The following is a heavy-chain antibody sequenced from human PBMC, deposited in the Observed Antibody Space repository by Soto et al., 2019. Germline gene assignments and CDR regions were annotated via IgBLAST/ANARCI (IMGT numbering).Heavy chain of an antibody. CDR2: VYYSGSS. V-gene: IGHV4-30-4*01. CDR3: ARESGLMATHTYYYYYGMDV. J-gene: IGHJ6*02. D-gene: IGHD2-15*01. CDR1: GDSISGGASF. Sequence: SETLSLTCTVSGDSISGGASFWSWIRQPPGKGLEWIANVYYSGSSYYNPSLKSRLTISVDTTKNQFSLQLKSMTAADTAVYYCARESGLMATHTYYYYYGMDVWGQGTTVTVSS.